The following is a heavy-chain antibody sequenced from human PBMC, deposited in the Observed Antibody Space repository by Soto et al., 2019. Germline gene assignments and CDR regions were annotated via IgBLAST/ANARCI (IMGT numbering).Heavy chain of an antibody. CDR3: ARAGSRIVVPAAMFYYYYYMDV. Sequence: SYTLSLSCAFCGGCVSISRYDWGWIRQPPGKGLEWIGSIYYSGSTYYNPSLKSRVTISVDTSKNQFSLKLSSVTAADTAVYYCARAGSRIVVPAAMFYYYYYMDVWGNGTTVTVSS. CDR1: GGCVSISRYD. J-gene: IGHJ6*03. D-gene: IGHD2-2*01. CDR2: IYYSGST. V-gene: IGHV4-39*01.